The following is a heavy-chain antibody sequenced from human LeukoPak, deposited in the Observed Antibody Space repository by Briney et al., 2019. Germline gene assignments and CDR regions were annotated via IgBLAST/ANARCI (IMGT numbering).Heavy chain of an antibody. CDR2: MNPNSGNT. D-gene: IGHD6-6*01. CDR3: ARRRYSSSARSEFDP. V-gene: IGHV1-8*03. J-gene: IGHJ5*02. CDR1: GYTFTSYD. Sequence: ASVKVSCKASGYTFTSYDINWVRQATGQGLEWMGWMNPNSGNTGYAQKFQGRVTITRNTSISTAYMELSSLRSEDTAVYYCARRRYSSSARSEFDPWGQGTLVTVSS.